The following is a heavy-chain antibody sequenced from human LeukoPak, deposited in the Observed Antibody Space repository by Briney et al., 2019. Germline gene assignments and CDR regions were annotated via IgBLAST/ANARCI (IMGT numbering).Heavy chain of an antibody. CDR2: ISPSGGAT. V-gene: IGHV1-46*01. CDR3: ARDNSVRDEAWWFNR. J-gene: IGHJ5*02. D-gene: IGHD5-24*01. Sequence: GASVKVSCKAFGYTFTSNYMHWVRQAPGQGPEWMGVISPSGGATTYAQKFQGRVTLTRDMSTSTAYLELSSLRFEDTAVYYCARDNSVRDEAWWFNRWGQGRLVTVSS. CDR1: GYTFTSNY.